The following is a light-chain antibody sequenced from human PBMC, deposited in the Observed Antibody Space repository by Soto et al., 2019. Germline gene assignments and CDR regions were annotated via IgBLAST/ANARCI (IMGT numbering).Light chain of an antibody. J-gene: IGKJ3*01. CDR1: EGVSSY. Sequence: EIVLTQSPGTLSLSPGERATLSCRASEGVSSYLAWYQQKPGQAPRLLIYDASNRATGIPARFSGSGSETNFTLTISSLQPEHFATYYCKLFYDYPHSFGPGTKVDIK. CDR2: DAS. V-gene: IGKV3-11*01. CDR3: KLFYDYPHS.